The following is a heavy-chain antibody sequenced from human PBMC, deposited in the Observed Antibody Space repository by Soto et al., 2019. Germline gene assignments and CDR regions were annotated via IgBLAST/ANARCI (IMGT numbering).Heavy chain of an antibody. CDR2: IFSNAEK. D-gene: IGHD5-18*01. V-gene: IGHV2-26*01. Sequence: QVTLKESGPALVKPTETLTLTCTVSGFSLNSTRMGVSWIRQPPGKALEWLAHIFSNAEKSYSTSLKSSLTISKDTSKSQVVLTMTNMDPVETATYYCARIGGNSAYYYYYGMDVWGRGTTVTVSS. CDR1: GFSLNSTRMG. J-gene: IGHJ6*02. CDR3: ARIGGNSAYYYYYGMDV.